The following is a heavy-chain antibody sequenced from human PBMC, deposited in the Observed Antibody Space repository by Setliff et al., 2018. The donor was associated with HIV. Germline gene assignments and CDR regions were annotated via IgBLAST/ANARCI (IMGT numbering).Heavy chain of an antibody. J-gene: IGHJ3*02. CDR2: IYISGST. CDR1: GGSITSYY. V-gene: IGHV4-4*07. D-gene: IGHD3-3*01. Sequence: SETLSLTCTVSGGSITSYYWSWIRQPAGKGLEWFGRIYISGSTNYNPSFESRVTMSIDTSKNQFSLKLSSVTAADTAVYYCARVHQYDVYVQNRAFDIWGQGTMVTVSS. CDR3: ARVHQYDVYVQNRAFDI.